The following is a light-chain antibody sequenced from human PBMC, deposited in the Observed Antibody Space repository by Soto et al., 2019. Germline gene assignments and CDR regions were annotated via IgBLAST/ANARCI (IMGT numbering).Light chain of an antibody. V-gene: IGKV1-9*01. CDR3: QQLRSYPLS. Sequence: DIQMTQSPSTLSASVGDRVTIPCRASQGISDYLAWYQQEPGKAPKVLIYITSTLQSGVPSRFSGSGSGTEFTLTISSLQPEDSATYYCQQLRSYPLSFGGGTKVDIK. CDR2: ITS. CDR1: QGISDY. J-gene: IGKJ4*01.